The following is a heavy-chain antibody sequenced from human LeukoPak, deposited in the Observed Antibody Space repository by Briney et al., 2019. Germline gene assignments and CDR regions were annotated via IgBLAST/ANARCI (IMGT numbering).Heavy chain of an antibody. CDR1: GGSISPYY. J-gene: IGHJ4*02. D-gene: IGHD3-10*01. Sequence: SETLSLTCTVSGGSISPYYWSWIRQPPGKGLEWIGYIYYSGSTNYNPSLQSRVTISVDTSKNQFSLKLTSVTAADTAIYYCARQPELWFGELSPTYFDYWGQGALVTVSS. V-gene: IGHV4-59*08. CDR2: IYYSGST. CDR3: ARQPELWFGELSPTYFDY.